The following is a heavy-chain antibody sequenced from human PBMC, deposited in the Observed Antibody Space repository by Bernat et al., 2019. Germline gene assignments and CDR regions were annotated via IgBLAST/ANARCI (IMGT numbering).Heavy chain of an antibody. Sequence: QVQLQQWGAGLLKPSETLPLTCAVYGGSISSSYWWSWVRQPPGKGLEWIGEIYNSGTTNYNPSLTSRVTISINKSSNQFSLKLTSVTAADLAVYYCAGKDLAAAISDWGQGTLVTVSS. D-gene: IGHD6-13*01. CDR3: AGKDLAAAISD. CDR2: IYNSGTT. J-gene: IGHJ4*02. V-gene: IGHV4-4*02. CDR1: GGSISSSYW.